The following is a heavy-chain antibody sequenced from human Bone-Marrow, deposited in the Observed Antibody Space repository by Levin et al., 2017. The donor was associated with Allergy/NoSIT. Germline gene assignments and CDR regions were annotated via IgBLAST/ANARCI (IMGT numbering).Heavy chain of an antibody. D-gene: IGHD1-26*01. J-gene: IGHJ4*02. V-gene: IGHV4-39*07. CDR2: ISYYGST. Sequence: SQTLSLTCTVSGGSITTSPYYWGWIRQAPGKGLEWIGSISYYGSTHYNSSLQSRVTISRDTSKNQFSLTLSSVTAADPAVYYCARVYTGSAFEHWGQGTLVTVSS. CDR3: ARVYTGSAFEH. CDR1: GGSITTSPYY.